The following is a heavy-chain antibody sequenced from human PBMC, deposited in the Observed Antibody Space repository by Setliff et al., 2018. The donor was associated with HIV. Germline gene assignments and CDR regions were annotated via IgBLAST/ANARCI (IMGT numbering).Heavy chain of an antibody. CDR2: IYHSGST. Sequence: SETLSLTCAVSGGSISSSNWWSWVHQSPGKGLEWIREIYHSGSTNYNPSLKSRVIISVDKSKNQFSLKLNSVTAADTAVYYYARVQDDFGCFDYWGQGTLVTVSS. D-gene: IGHD4-17*01. CDR1: GGSISSSNW. J-gene: IGHJ4*02. V-gene: IGHV4-4*02. CDR3: ARVQDDFGCFDY.